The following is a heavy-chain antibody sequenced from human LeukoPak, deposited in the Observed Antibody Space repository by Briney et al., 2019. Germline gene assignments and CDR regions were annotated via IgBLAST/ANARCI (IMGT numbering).Heavy chain of an antibody. CDR2: IYYSGST. V-gene: IGHV4-61*01. Sequence: SETLSLTCTVSGGSVSSGSYYWSWIRQPPGKGLEWIGYIYYSGSTNYNPSLKSRVTISVDTSKNQFSLKLSSVTAADTAVYYCARGISSGWSRAIGYWGQGTLVTVSS. J-gene: IGHJ4*02. D-gene: IGHD6-19*01. CDR1: GGSVSSGSYY. CDR3: ARGISSGWSRAIGY.